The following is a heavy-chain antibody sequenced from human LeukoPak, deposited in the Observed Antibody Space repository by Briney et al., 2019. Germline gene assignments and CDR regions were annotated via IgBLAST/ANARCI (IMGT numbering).Heavy chain of an antibody. CDR3: ARDKGDCSGGSCYDAFDI. CDR1: GFTFSSYW. CDR2: IKQDGSEK. Sequence: GGSLRLSCAASGFTFSSYWMSWVRQAPGKGLEWVANIKQDGSEKYYVDSVKGRFTISRDNAKNSLYLQTNSLRAEDTAVYYCARDKGDCSGGSCYDAFDIWGQGTMVTVSS. J-gene: IGHJ3*02. D-gene: IGHD2-15*01. V-gene: IGHV3-7*01.